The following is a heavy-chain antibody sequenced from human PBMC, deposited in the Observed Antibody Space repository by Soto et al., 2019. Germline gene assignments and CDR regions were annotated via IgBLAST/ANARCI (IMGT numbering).Heavy chain of an antibody. CDR3: ARDNSGWGLDV. CDR2: IGRRGDT. D-gene: IGHD6-19*01. Sequence: PGGSLRLSCAASGFTFSTYDMHWVRQTTGKGLEWVSVIGRRGDTHYPDSVKGRFTISRENAKNSLYLHMNSLRAGDTAVYYCARDNSGWGLDVWGQGTTVTVSS. J-gene: IGHJ6*02. V-gene: IGHV3-13*01. CDR1: GFTFSTYD.